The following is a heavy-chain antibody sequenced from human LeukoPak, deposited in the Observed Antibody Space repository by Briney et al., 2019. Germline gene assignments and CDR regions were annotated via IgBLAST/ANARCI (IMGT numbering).Heavy chain of an antibody. Sequence: PGGSLRLSCAASGFTFNNYAMGWVRRALGKGPEWVALISDSGGAAYFADSVKGRFTISRDNSKNTVYLQMGGLRAEDTAVYYCAPDLRGSAWSLDDWGQGTLVTVS. J-gene: IGHJ4*02. V-gene: IGHV3-23*01. CDR1: GFTFNNYA. CDR2: ISDSGGAA. D-gene: IGHD6-13*01. CDR3: APDLRGSAWSLDD.